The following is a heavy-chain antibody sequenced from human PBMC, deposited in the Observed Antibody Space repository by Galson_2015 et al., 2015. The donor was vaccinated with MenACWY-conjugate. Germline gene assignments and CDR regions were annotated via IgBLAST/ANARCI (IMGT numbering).Heavy chain of an antibody. Sequence: SLRLSCAVSGFTVSSSYMTWVRQAPGKGLEWVSVIYSDGSTYNADFVKGRFTISRDNSKNTVFLQMTSLRAEDTAMYYCARDSRATTVWGLNKRKTIDYYYGMDVWGQGTTVIVSS. CDR2: IYSDGST. CDR3: ARDSRATTVWGLNKRKTIDYYYGMDV. CDR1: GFTVSSSY. J-gene: IGHJ6*02. D-gene: IGHD3-10*01. V-gene: IGHV3-53*01.